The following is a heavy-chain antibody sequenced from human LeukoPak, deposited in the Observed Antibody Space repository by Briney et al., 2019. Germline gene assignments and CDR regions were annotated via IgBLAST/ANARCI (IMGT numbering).Heavy chain of an antibody. Sequence: SETLSLTCTVSGGSISSDNYYWGWIRQPPGKGLEWIGSIYYSGTTYYNPSLKSRVTISVDTSKNQFSLKLSSVTAADTALYYCARAFTIFGVVFGYWGQGTLVTVSS. D-gene: IGHD3-3*01. CDR3: ARAFTIFGVVFGY. V-gene: IGHV4-39*01. J-gene: IGHJ4*02. CDR2: IYYSGTT. CDR1: GGSISSDNYY.